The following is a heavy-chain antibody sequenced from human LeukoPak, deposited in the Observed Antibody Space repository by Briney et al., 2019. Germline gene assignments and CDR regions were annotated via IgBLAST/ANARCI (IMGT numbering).Heavy chain of an antibody. CDR2: ISGSGGST. J-gene: IGHJ4*02. D-gene: IGHD1-7*01. V-gene: IGHV3-23*01. Sequence: GGSLRLSCAASGFTFSSYAMSWVRQAPGKGLEWVSAISGSGGSTYYADSVKGRFTISRDNSKNTLYLQMNSLRAEDTAVYYCARDRREITGTTPLDYWGQGTLVTVSS. CDR1: GFTFSSYA. CDR3: ARDRREITGTTPLDY.